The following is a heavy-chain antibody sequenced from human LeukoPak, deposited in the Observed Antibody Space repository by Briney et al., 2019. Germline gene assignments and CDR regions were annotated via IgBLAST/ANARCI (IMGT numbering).Heavy chain of an antibody. CDR3: ARRDFYGGNSLDAFDS. V-gene: IGHV3-30-3*01. D-gene: IGHD4-23*01. CDR2: ISYDGTIK. J-gene: IGHJ3*02. Sequence: GGSLRLSCAASGFTFSIYAMHWVRQAPGKGLEWVAIISYDGTIKDYADSVKGRFTISRDNSKNTLYLQMNSLRAEDTAVYYCARRDFYGGNSLDAFDSWGQGTMVTVSS. CDR1: GFTFSIYA.